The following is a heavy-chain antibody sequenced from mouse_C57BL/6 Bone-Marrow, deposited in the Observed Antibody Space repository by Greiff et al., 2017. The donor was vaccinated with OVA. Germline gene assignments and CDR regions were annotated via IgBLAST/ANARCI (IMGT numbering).Heavy chain of an antibody. CDR3: ARTLLWLRRESPVFAY. Sequence: VQLQQPGAELVKPGASVKLSCKASGYTFTSYWMHWVKQRPGRGLEWIGRIDPNSGGTKYNEKFKSKATLTVDKPSSTAYMQLSSLTSEDSAVYDCARTLLWLRRESPVFAYWGQGTLVTVSA. J-gene: IGHJ3*01. D-gene: IGHD2-9*01. CDR2: IDPNSGGT. V-gene: IGHV1-72*01. CDR1: GYTFTSYW.